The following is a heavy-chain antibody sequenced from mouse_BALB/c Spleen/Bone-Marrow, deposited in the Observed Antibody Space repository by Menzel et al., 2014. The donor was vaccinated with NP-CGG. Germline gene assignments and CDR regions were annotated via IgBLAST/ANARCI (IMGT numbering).Heavy chain of an antibody. Sequence: EVKLMESGAALVKPGASVKLSCTASCFNIKDTYMHWVKQRPEQGLEWIGRIDPANGNTKYDPKFQGKATITADTSSNTAYLQLSSLTSEDTAVYYCARYGNYCYAMDYWGQGTSVTVSS. D-gene: IGHD2-1*01. V-gene: IGHV14-3*02. CDR2: IDPANGNT. CDR3: ARYGNYCYAMDY. CDR1: CFNIKDTY. J-gene: IGHJ4*01.